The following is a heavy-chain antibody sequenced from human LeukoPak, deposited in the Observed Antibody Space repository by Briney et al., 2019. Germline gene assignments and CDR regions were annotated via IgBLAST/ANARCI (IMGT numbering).Heavy chain of an antibody. CDR3: ARAIEYYYDSSGYWDY. D-gene: IGHD3-22*01. CDR2: IKQDGSEK. CDR1: GFTFSSYW. V-gene: IGHV3-7*01. Sequence: GGSLRLSCAASGFTFSSYWMGWVRQAPGKGLEWVANIKQDGSEKYYVDSVKGRFTISRDNAKNSLYLQMNSLRAEDTAVYYCARAIEYYYDSSGYWDYWGQGTLVTVSS. J-gene: IGHJ4*02.